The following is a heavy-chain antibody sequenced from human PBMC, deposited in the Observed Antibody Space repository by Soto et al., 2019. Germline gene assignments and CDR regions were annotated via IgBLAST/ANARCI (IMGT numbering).Heavy chain of an antibody. CDR2: ISSSSTI. J-gene: IGHJ5*02. D-gene: IGHD3-3*01. Sequence: GESLKISCAASGFTFSSYSMNWVRQAPGKGLEWVSYISSSSTIYYADSVKGRFTISRDNAKNSLYLQMNSLRDEDTAVYYCARESRFLEWLSLNWFDPWGQGTLVTVSS. CDR3: ARESRFLEWLSLNWFDP. V-gene: IGHV3-48*02. CDR1: GFTFSSYS.